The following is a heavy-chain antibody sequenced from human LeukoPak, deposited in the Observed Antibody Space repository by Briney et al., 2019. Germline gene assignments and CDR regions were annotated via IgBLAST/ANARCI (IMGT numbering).Heavy chain of an antibody. CDR2: IYYSGST. Sequence: KPSETLSLTCTVSGGSISSYYWSWIRQPPGKGLEWIGYIYYSGSTNYNPSLKSRVTISVDTSKNQFSLKLSSVTAADTAVYYCASSQGLRLGEKGDLGYWGQRTLVTVSS. CDR1: GGSISSYY. CDR3: ASSQGLRLGEKGDLGY. J-gene: IGHJ4*02. V-gene: IGHV4-59*01. D-gene: IGHD3-16*01.